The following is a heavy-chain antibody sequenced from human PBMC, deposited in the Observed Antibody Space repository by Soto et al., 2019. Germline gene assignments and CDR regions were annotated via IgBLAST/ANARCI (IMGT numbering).Heavy chain of an antibody. V-gene: IGHV5-51*01. CDR3: ARPEVGQQLGSWAFDI. Sequence: GESLKISCKGSEYSFTSYWIGWVRQMPGKGLEWMGIIYAGDSDTRYSPSFQGQVTISADKSISTAYLQWSSLKASDTAMYYCARPEVGQQLGSWAFDIWGQGTMVTVSS. CDR1: EYSFTSYW. CDR2: IYAGDSDT. D-gene: IGHD6-13*01. J-gene: IGHJ3*02.